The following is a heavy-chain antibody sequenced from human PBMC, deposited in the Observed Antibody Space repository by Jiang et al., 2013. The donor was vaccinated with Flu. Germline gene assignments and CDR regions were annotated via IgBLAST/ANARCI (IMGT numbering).Heavy chain of an antibody. J-gene: IGHJ2*01. CDR1: GGSISSGSYY. Sequence: SLTCTVSGGSISSGSYYWSWIRQPAGKGLEWIGRIYTSGSTNYNPSLKSRVTISVDTSKNQFSLKLSSVTAADTAVYYCARGRYDSSGYYVGGRTTNYWYFDLWGRGTLVTVSS. D-gene: IGHD3-22*01. CDR2: IYTSGST. CDR3: ARGRYDSSGYYVGGRTTNYWYFDL. V-gene: IGHV4-61*02.